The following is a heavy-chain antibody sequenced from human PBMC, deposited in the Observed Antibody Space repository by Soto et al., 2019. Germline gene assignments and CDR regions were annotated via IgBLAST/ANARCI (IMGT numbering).Heavy chain of an antibody. D-gene: IGHD1-26*01. CDR3: ARPSGSYLYYFDY. V-gene: IGHV4-39*01. Sequence: SETLSLTCTVSGGSISSNYYYWGWIRQPPGKGLEWIGSIYYSGSTYYNQSLKSRVTISVDTSKNQFSLKLSSVTAADTAVYYCARPSGSYLYYFDYWGQGTLVTVSS. CDR2: IYYSGST. CDR1: GGSISSNYYY. J-gene: IGHJ4*02.